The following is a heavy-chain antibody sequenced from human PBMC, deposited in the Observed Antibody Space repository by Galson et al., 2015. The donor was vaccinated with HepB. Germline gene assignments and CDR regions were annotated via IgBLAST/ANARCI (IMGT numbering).Heavy chain of an antibody. Sequence: SLRLSCAASGFISSMYWMNWVRQAPGKGLEWVANIKEDGSEKNYVDSVKGRFTISRDNAKNSLYLQRNSLRAEDTAVYYCARVKRGEWYSYYYYGMDVWGQGTLVTVSS. D-gene: IGHD3-10*01. V-gene: IGHV3-7*05. CDR2: IKEDGSEK. CDR3: ARVKRGEWYSYYYYGMDV. CDR1: GFISSMYW. J-gene: IGHJ6*02.